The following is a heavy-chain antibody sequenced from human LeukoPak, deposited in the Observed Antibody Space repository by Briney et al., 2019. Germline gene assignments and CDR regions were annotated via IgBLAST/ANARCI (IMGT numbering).Heavy chain of an antibody. J-gene: IGHJ4*02. CDR2: ISGSGGST. D-gene: IGHD3-10*01. CDR1: GFTFSSYA. Sequence: GGSLRLSCAASGFTFSSYAMSWVRQAPGKGLEWVSAISGSGGSTYYADSVKGRFTISRDNSKNTLYLQMNSLRAEDTAVYYCAKGSWYYYGSGSYYFDYWGQGTLVTVSS. V-gene: IGHV3-23*01. CDR3: AKGSWYYYGSGSYYFDY.